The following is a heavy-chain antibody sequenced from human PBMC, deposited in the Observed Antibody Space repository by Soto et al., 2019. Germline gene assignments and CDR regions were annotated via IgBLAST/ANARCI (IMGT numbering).Heavy chain of an antibody. V-gene: IGHV4-59*01. Sequence: PSETLSLTCTVSGGSISGYYWTWIRQPPGKGLEWVGYIFYSGVTNYNPSLKSRVTLSVDTSKNQFSLKLRSVTAADTAVYHCARVGSSGWAPDYWGRGTLVTVSS. CDR1: GGSISGYY. CDR2: IFYSGVT. D-gene: IGHD6-19*01. CDR3: ARVGSSGWAPDY. J-gene: IGHJ4*02.